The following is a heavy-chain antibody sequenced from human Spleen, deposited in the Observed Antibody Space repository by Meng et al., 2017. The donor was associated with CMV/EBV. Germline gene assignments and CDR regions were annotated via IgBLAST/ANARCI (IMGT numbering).Heavy chain of an antibody. D-gene: IGHD1-1*01. CDR2: IDYSGSA. Sequence: GSLRLSCTVSGDSISSSSSYWGWIRQPPGKRLEWIGYIDYSGSAYYNPSLKSRVTMSVDTSKNQFSLMLSSVTAADTAVYYCARGGRVQYGDFGYWGQGTLVTVSS. V-gene: IGHV4-39*07. J-gene: IGHJ4*02. CDR3: ARGGRVQYGDFGY. CDR1: GDSISSSSSY.